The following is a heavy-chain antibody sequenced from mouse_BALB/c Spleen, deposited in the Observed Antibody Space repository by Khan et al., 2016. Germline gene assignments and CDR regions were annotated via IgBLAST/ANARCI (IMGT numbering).Heavy chain of an antibody. V-gene: IGHV4-1*02. J-gene: IGHJ2*01. CDR2: INPDSSTT. CDR1: GFDFSGYW. CDR3: ARLGSYYCDY. Sequence: EVKLLESGGGLVQPGGSLKLSCAASGFDFSGYWMSWVRQAPGKGLEWIGEINPDSSTTNYTPSLKDKFIISRDNAKNKLYLRMSKVRSEDTALYYCARLGSYYCDYWGQGTTLTVSS.